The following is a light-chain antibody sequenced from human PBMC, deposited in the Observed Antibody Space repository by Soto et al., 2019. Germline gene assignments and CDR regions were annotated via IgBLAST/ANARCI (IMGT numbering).Light chain of an antibody. CDR2: DTS. CDR3: QQRSNWPWT. J-gene: IGKJ1*01. V-gene: IGKV3-11*01. CDR1: QSVTSY. Sequence: EIVLTPSAATLPLSPGERATLYCWASQSVTSYLAWYQQKPGQAPRLLIYDTSNRATGIPARFSGSGSGTDFTPTISSLEPEDFAVYYCQQRSNWPWTFGQGTKVDTK.